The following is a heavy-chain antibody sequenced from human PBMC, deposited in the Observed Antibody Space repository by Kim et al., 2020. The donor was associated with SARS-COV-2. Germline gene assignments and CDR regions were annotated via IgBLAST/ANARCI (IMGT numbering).Heavy chain of an antibody. D-gene: IGHD2-21*01. CDR2: IYDTGST. CDR3: ARKGRGGGLEDY. J-gene: IGHJ4*02. CDR1: GCSISGYY. V-gene: IGHV4-59*01. Sequence: SETLSLNCTVSGCSISGYYWSWIRQPPGKGLEWIGYIYDTGSTNYKSSLRSRVTMSVDTSKNQFSLKLSSVTAADTAVYYCARKGRGGGLEDYWGQGTLVTVSS.